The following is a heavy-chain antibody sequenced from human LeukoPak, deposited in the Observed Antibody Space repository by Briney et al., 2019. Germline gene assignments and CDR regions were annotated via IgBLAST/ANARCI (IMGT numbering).Heavy chain of an antibody. D-gene: IGHD3-22*01. V-gene: IGHV4-4*02. CDR1: GGSISSSNW. Sequence: PSGTLSLTCAVSGGSISSSNWWSWVRQPPGKGLEWIGEIYHSGSTNYNPSLKSRVTISVDKSKNQFSLKLSSVTAADTAVYYCARVDNYDSSGYYFGAYWGQGTLVTVSS. CDR2: IYHSGST. CDR3: ARVDNYDSSGYYFGAY. J-gene: IGHJ4*02.